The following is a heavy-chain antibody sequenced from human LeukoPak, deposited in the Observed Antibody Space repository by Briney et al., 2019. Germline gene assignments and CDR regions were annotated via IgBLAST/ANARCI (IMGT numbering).Heavy chain of an antibody. D-gene: IGHD5-12*01. CDR1: GYTFTGYY. CDR2: INPNSGGT. J-gene: IGHJ4*02. CDR3: ARGSVYIVPTMVPVLSFDY. Sequence: ASVKVSCKASGYTFTGYYMHWVRQAPGQGLDWMGWINPNSGGTNYAQNFQGRVTMIRDTSISTAYMELSSLRSDDTAVYYCARGSVYIVPTMVPVLSFDYWGQGTLVTVSS. V-gene: IGHV1-2*02.